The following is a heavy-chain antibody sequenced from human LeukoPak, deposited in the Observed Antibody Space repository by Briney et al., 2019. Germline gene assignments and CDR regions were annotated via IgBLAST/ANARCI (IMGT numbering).Heavy chain of an antibody. CDR1: GFTFSSYG. V-gene: IGHV3-33*01. CDR3: ARGEGQLLYNVPDY. Sequence: GGSLRLSCAASGFTFSSYGMYWVRQAPGKGLEWVAVIWYDGSNKYYADSVKGRFTISRDNSKNTLYLQMNSLRAEDTAVYYCARGEGQLLYNVPDYWGQGTLVTVSS. CDR2: IWYDGSNK. D-gene: IGHD2-2*02. J-gene: IGHJ4*02.